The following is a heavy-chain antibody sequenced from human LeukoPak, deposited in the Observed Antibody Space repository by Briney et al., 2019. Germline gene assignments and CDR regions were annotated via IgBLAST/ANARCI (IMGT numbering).Heavy chain of an antibody. J-gene: IGHJ4*02. CDR1: GGSLSGHL. CDR3: ARDPGDTDWYNFDF. V-gene: IGHV4-59*11. CDR2: IHSSGST. Sequence: SDTLSLTCTVSGGSLSGHLWSWFRRPPGKGLENIGYIHSSGSTNYNPSYKSRVTVSLEMSKNQFSLSLSSVTAADTAVYYCARDPGDTDWYNFDFWGQRILVTVSS. D-gene: IGHD3-9*01.